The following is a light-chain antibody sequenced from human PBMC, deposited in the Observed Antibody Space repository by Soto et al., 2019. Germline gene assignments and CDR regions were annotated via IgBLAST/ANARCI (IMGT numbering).Light chain of an antibody. CDR2: FVS. V-gene: IGKV3-15*01. CDR1: QSVSNN. J-gene: IGKJ4*01. Sequence: EIVMTQSPATLSVSPGERATLSCRASQSVSNNLAWYQQKPGQAPRLLIYFVSTRATGVPARFSGSGSGTELTLTISSLQSEDFAVYYCQQYNAWPLTFGGGTKVETK. CDR3: QQYNAWPLT.